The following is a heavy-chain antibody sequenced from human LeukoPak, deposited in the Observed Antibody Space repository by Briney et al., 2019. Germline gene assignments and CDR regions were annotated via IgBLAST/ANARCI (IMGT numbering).Heavy chain of an antibody. CDR2: INTNSGGT. J-gene: IGHJ4*02. CDR1: AYTFTVYY. CDR3: ARVGGYDYDSSGYNGLNY. D-gene: IGHD3-22*01. Sequence: ASVTVSLKCSAYTFTVYYIHWVRQAPGQGSGGMGWINTNSGGTNYAQNFQGRVTMTRDMSITTAYMELGRLRSDDTAVYYCARVGGYDYDSSGYNGLNYWGQGTLVTVSS. V-gene: IGHV1-2*02.